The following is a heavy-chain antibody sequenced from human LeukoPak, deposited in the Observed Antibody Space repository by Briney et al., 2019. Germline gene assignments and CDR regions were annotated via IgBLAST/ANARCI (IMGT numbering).Heavy chain of an antibody. CDR1: GFTFSSYE. V-gene: IGHV3-48*03. J-gene: IGHJ1*01. Sequence: PGGSLRLSCAASGFTFSSYEMNWVRQAPGKGLEWVSYISSSGSTIYYADSVKGRFTISRDNAKNSLYLQMNSLRAEDTAVYYCARDRGRYSSSGYGYFQHWGQGTLVTVSS. CDR2: ISSSGSTI. D-gene: IGHD6-6*01. CDR3: ARDRGRYSSSGYGYFQH.